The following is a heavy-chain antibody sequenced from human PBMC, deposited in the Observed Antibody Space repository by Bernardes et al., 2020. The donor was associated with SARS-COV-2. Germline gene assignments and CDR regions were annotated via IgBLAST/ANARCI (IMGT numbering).Heavy chain of an antibody. V-gene: IGHV3-7*01. CDR1: GFTFSSYW. CDR3: ARDSIGRASRHFDY. D-gene: IGHD1-26*01. CDR2: IKQDGSEK. Sequence: GGSLRLSCVASGFTFSSYWMSWVRQAPGKGLEWVANIKQDGSEKYYVDSVKGRFTISRDNAKNSLYLQMNSLRAEDTAVYYCARDSIGRASRHFDYWGQGTLVTVSS. J-gene: IGHJ4*02.